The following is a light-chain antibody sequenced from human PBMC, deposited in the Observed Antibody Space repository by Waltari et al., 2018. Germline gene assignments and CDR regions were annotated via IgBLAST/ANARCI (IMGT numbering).Light chain of an antibody. CDR1: QSVSDN. CDR2: GPT. V-gene: IGKV3-15*01. J-gene: IGKJ1*01. CDR3: EQYSDPPPWT. Sequence: EKVLTQSPATLSVSPGETAPLSCRASQSVSDNVAWYQQKPGHPPRLLIYGPTARAPGVPGRFRGTGSGTQFTLTISRLQSEDFAVYFCEQYSDPPPWTFGQGTKVELK.